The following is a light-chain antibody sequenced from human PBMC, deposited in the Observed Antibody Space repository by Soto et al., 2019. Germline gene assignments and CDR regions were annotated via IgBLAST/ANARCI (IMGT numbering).Light chain of an antibody. Sequence: EVVLTQSPDTLSLSPGERATLSCRASQSVTNNYLAWYQRKHGQAPRLLIFGASIRATGIPDRFSGSGSGTDFTLTISRLEPEDFAVYFCQQYGSSPLTFGGGTKVEIK. CDR1: QSVTNNY. CDR3: QQYGSSPLT. V-gene: IGKV3-20*01. CDR2: GAS. J-gene: IGKJ4*01.